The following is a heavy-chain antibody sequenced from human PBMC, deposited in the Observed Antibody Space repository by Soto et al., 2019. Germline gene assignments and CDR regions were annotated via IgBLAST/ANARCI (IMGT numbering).Heavy chain of an antibody. D-gene: IGHD6-6*01. CDR2: IYFTGST. Sequence: SQTLSLTCSVSPGSIISSSYYFYCFCQAPGKGLEWIGTIYFTGSTYYNPYLKSRVTISVDTSKSQFSLKLTSVTATDTAVYYCARRPCSSSSCWFDPWGQGTLVTVS. CDR3: ARRPCSSSSCWFDP. J-gene: IGHJ5*02. V-gene: IGHV4-39*01. CDR1: PGSIISSSYY.